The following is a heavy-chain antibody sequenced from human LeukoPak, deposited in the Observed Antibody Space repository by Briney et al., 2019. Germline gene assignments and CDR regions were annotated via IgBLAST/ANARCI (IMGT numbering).Heavy chain of an antibody. J-gene: IGHJ4*02. Sequence: SVKVSCKASGYTFTSYGISWVRQAPGQGLEWMGGIIPIFGTANYAQKFQGRVTITTDESTSTAYMELSSLRSEDTAVYYCARAGLYYDSSGYYFDYWGQGTLVTVSS. D-gene: IGHD3-22*01. V-gene: IGHV1-69*05. CDR1: GYTFTSYG. CDR2: IIPIFGTA. CDR3: ARAGLYYDSSGYYFDY.